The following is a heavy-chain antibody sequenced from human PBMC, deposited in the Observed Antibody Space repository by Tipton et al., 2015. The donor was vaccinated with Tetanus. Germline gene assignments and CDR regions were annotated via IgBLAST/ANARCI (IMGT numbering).Heavy chain of an antibody. V-gene: IGHV4-39*01. Sequence: TLSLTCTVSGGSIRGGTFYWGWIRQPPGKGLEWIGSIYESGDTYYIPSRKSRVTISVDTSKNQFSLNLNPMAAADTGVYYCARHQSGSFTPFDYWGQGNLVTVSS. D-gene: IGHD3-3*01. CDR1: GGSIRGGTFY. J-gene: IGHJ4*02. CDR2: IYESGDT. CDR3: ARHQSGSFTPFDY.